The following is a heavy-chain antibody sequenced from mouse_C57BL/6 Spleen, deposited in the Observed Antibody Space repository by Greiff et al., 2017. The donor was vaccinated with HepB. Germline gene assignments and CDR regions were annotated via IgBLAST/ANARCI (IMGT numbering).Heavy chain of an antibody. D-gene: IGHD2-12*01. CDR3: ARESTTAMDY. Sequence: QVQLQQSGPELVKPGASVKISCKASGYAFSSSGRNWVKQRPGKGLEWIGRIYPGDGDTNYNGKFKGKATLTADKSSSTAYMQLSSLTSEDSAVYFCARESTTAMDYWGQGTSVTVSS. J-gene: IGHJ4*01. CDR2: IYPGDGDT. V-gene: IGHV1-82*01. CDR1: GYAFSSSG.